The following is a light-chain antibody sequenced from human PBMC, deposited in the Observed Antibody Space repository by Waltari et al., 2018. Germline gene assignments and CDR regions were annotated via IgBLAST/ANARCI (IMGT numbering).Light chain of an antibody. J-gene: IGLJ3*02. V-gene: IGLV1-47*01. CDR2: RND. Sequence: QSVQTQPLSASGTPGQRVTISCSGSSTHIGTHYVYWYQHLPGTDPKLLIYRNDQRPSGVPDRFSGSTSGTSASMAISGLRSEDEANYYCAAWDDSLREVFGGGTRLTVL. CDR3: AAWDDSLREV. CDR1: STHIGTHY.